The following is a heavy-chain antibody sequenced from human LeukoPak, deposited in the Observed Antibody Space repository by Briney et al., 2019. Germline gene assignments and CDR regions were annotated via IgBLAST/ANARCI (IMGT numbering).Heavy chain of an antibody. V-gene: IGHV1-24*01. CDR3: ARIYYGSGSPDGY. CDR1: GYTLTELS. CDR2: IVPIYDVT. Sequence: ASVKVSCKVSGYTLTELSMHWVRQAPGQGLEWMGAIVPIYDVTNYAQTFRGRVTMTADESTSTVYMELRSLTSEDTAMYYCARIYYGSGSPDGYWGQGTLVTVSS. D-gene: IGHD3-10*01. J-gene: IGHJ4*02.